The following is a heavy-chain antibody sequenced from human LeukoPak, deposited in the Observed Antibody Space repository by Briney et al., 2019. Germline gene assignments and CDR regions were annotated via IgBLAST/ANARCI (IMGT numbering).Heavy chain of an antibody. J-gene: IGHJ4*02. CDR3: ARHSSWSFDY. D-gene: IGHD6-13*01. CDR1: EFTFSDSY. CDR2: ISSSSSYT. V-gene: IGHV3-11*03. Sequence: GGSLRLSCAASEFTFSDSYMSWIRQAPGKGLEWVSYISSSSSYTNYADSVKGRFTISRDNAKNSLYLQMNSLRAEDTAVYYCARHSSWSFDYWGQGTLVTVSS.